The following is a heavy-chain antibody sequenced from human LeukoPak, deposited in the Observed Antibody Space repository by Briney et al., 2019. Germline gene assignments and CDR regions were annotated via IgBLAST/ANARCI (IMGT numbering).Heavy chain of an antibody. V-gene: IGHV3-23*01. Sequence: GGSLRLSCAASGFTFSSYAMSWVRQAPGKGLEWVSAISGSGGSTYYADSVKGRFTISRDNAKNSLYLRMNSLRAEDTAVYYCARGVAVVDYWGQGTLVTVSS. J-gene: IGHJ4*02. D-gene: IGHD2-15*01. CDR2: ISGSGGST. CDR1: GFTFSSYA. CDR3: ARGVAVVDY.